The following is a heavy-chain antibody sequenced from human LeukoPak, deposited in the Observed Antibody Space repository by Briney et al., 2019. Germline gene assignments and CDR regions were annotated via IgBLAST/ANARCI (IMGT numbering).Heavy chain of an antibody. V-gene: IGHV1-2*06. CDR1: GYTFTANY. CDR3: ARVGAAAGFDP. D-gene: IGHD6-13*01. J-gene: IGHJ5*02. CDR2: INPNTGVK. Sequence: GASVKLSCKASGYTFTANYIHWVRQAPGQGLEWMGRINPNTGVKNYAEKFHGRVTMTRDTSINTAYMELSRLTSDDTAVYHCARVGAAAGFDPWGQGTLVPVYS.